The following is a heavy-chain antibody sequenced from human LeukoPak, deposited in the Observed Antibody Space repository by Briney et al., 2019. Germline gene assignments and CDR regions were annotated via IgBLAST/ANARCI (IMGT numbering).Heavy chain of an antibody. V-gene: IGHV3-20*04. CDR3: ARSKSYYFDY. CDR1: GFTFDDYG. D-gene: IGHD1-26*01. Sequence: GGSLRLSCAASGFTFDDYGMSWVSQAPGKGLEWVSGINWNGGSTGYADSVKGRFTISRDNAKNSLYLQMNSLRAEDTAVYYCARSKSYYFDYWGQGTLVTVSS. CDR2: INWNGGST. J-gene: IGHJ4*02.